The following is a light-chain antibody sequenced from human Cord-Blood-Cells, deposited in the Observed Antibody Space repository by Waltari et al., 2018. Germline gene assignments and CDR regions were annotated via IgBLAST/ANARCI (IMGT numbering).Light chain of an antibody. CDR3: QQFNKYPPLT. J-gene: IGKJ4*01. V-gene: IGKV1D-13*01. CDR1: QGISSA. Sequence: AIQLTQSPSSLSASVGDRVTITCRASQGISSALAWYQQKPGKAPKLLIYDASSLESGVPSRFSGSGSGSDFTLTISSLQPEEFATYYCQQFNKYPPLTFGGGTKVEIK. CDR2: DAS.